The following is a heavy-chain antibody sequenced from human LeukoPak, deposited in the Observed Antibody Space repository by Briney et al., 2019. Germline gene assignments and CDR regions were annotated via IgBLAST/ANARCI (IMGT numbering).Heavy chain of an antibody. D-gene: IGHD3-22*01. CDR1: GGSISSHY. V-gene: IGHV4-59*11. CDR2: IYYSGSS. Sequence: SETLSLTCTVSGGSISSHYWSWIRQPPGKGLEWIGYIYYSGSSKYNPSLKSRVTISVDTSKNQFSLKLSSVTSADTAVYYCARLYDSSGYTNWLDPWGQGTLVTVSS. CDR3: ARLYDSSGYTNWLDP. J-gene: IGHJ5*02.